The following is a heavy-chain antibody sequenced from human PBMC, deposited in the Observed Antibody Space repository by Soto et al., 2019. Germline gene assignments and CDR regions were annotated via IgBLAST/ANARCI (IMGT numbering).Heavy chain of an antibody. Sequence: SETLSLTCTFSCGSIISYYWSWIRQPPGKGLEWIGYIYYSGSTNYNPSLKSRVTISVDTSKNQFSLKLSSVTAADTAVYYCARDRAVYVHYYYYYGMDVWGQGTTVTVSS. CDR1: CGSIISYY. D-gene: IGHD2-8*01. J-gene: IGHJ6*02. CDR3: ARDRAVYVHYYYYYGMDV. V-gene: IGHV4-59*01. CDR2: IYYSGST.